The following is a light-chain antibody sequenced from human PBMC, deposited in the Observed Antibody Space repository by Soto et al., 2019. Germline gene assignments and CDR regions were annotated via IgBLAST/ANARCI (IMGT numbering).Light chain of an antibody. J-gene: IGKJ1*01. V-gene: IGKV1-5*01. CDR3: QQYNSYSPWT. CDR2: DAS. CDR1: QSISSW. Sequence: DIQMTQSPSTLSASVGDRVTITCRASQSISSWLAWYQQKPGKAPKLLIYDASSLESGVPSRFSGSGSGTALTLTITSLQPDDFATYYCQQYNSYSPWTFGQGTKVEIK.